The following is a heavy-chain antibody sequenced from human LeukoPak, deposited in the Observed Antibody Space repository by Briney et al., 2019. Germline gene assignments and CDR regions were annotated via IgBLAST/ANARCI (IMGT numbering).Heavy chain of an antibody. Sequence: GGSLRLSCAASGFTFSSYWMSWVRQAPGKGLEWVANIKQDGSEKYYVDSVKGRFTISRDNAKNSLYLQMNSLRAEDTAVYYCARHGADSSGYYYYYYYMDVWGKGTTVTISS. CDR3: ARHGADSSGYYYYYYYMDV. J-gene: IGHJ6*03. CDR1: GFTFSSYW. CDR2: IKQDGSEK. D-gene: IGHD3-22*01. V-gene: IGHV3-7*01.